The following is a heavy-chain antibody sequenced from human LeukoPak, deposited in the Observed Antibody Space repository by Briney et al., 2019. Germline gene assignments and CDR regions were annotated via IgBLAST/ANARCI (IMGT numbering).Heavy chain of an antibody. V-gene: IGHV6-1*01. D-gene: IGHD3-9*01. Sequence: SQTLSLTCAISGDSVSSNSAAWNWLRQSPSRGLEWLGSTYYRSKWYNDYAVSVKSRITINPDTSKNQFSLQLNSVTPEDTAVYYCARDAAGYDILTGYGFDPWGQGTLVTVSS. CDR3: ARDAAGYDILTGYGFDP. CDR1: GDSVSSNSAA. CDR2: TYYRSKWYN. J-gene: IGHJ5*02.